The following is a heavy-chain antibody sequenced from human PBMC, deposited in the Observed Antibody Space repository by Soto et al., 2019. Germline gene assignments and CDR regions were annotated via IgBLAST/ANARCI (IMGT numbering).Heavy chain of an antibody. CDR3: ARDRSTYGGGGTGEVKENWFDP. Sequence: KTSETLSLTCTVSGGSISHYYWSWIRQSPGKGLEWIGYAYYSGSTDYNPSLKSRVTMSVDTSKNQVSLKLNSVTTADTAVYYCARDRSTYGGGGTGEVKENWFDPWGPGTLVTVSS. CDR1: GGSISHYY. CDR2: AYYSGST. V-gene: IGHV4-59*01. J-gene: IGHJ5*02. D-gene: IGHD2-8*01.